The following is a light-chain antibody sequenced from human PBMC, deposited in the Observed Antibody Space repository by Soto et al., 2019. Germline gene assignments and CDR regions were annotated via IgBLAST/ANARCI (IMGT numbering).Light chain of an antibody. CDR3: QQYGSSGT. V-gene: IGKV3-20*01. J-gene: IGKJ1*01. CDR1: QSVSNSC. CDR2: GAS. Sequence: VLTQSPGTLSLSPGQRATLSSRPAQSVSNSCLAWYQQKPGQAPRLLIYGASNRATGIPDRFSGSGSGTDFTLTISRLEPEDFAVCYCQQYGSSGTFGQGTKVDIK.